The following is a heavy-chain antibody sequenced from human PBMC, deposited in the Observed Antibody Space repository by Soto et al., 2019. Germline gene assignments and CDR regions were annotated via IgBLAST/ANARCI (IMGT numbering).Heavy chain of an antibody. Sequence: GGSLRLSCAASGFTFSSYAMSWVRQAPGKGLEWVSGISSSGGRTYYADSVKGRFTISRDNSKNTLYLQMNSLRAEDTAVYYCALATSSGLADDWGQGTLVTVSS. D-gene: IGHD5-12*01. CDR1: GFTFSSYA. V-gene: IGHV3-23*01. CDR2: ISSSGGRT. J-gene: IGHJ4*02. CDR3: ALATSSGLADD.